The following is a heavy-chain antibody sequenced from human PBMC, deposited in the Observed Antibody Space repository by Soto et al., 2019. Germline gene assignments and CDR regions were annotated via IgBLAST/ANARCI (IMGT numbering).Heavy chain of an antibody. J-gene: IGHJ3*02. Sequence: EEQLVESGGGLVQPGGSLRLSCAASGFTLRSYSMNWVRQAPGKGLEWVSYMSSSSGTRYYADSVKGRLSISRDNAKNSVYWEMNSLRAEETAVYFCARDNGADWGVSAFDIWCQGTMVTVSS. CDR3: ARDNGADWGVSAFDI. CDR1: GFTLRSYS. V-gene: IGHV3-48*04. CDR2: MSSSSGTR. D-gene: IGHD2-21*02.